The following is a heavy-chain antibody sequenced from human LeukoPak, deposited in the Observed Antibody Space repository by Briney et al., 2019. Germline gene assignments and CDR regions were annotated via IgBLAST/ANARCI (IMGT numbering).Heavy chain of an antibody. CDR1: GGSISSYY. V-gene: IGHV4-59*01. CDR2: IYYSGST. CDR3: GRGIAAAALGMDV. D-gene: IGHD6-13*01. J-gene: IGHJ6*02. Sequence: SETLSLTCTVSGGSISSYYWSWIRQPPGKGLEWIGYIYYSGSTNYNPSLKSRVTISVDTSKNQFSLKLSSVTAADTAVYYCGRGIAAAALGMDVWGQGTTVTVSS.